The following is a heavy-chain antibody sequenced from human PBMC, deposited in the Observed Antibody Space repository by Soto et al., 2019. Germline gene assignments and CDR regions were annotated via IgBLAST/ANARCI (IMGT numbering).Heavy chain of an antibody. V-gene: IGHV3-30*18. D-gene: IGHD6-19*01. Sequence: VQLVESGGGVVQPGRSLRLSCAASGFTFSDYAMHWVRQAPGKGLEWVAVVSHDGRNTHYADSVKGRFTISRASSKNTVSLEMTSLRAEDPAVYYRAKGGRQWLVTSDFNYWGQGALVTVSS. J-gene: IGHJ4*02. CDR3: AKGGRQWLVTSDFNY. CDR1: GFTFSDYA. CDR2: VSHDGRNT.